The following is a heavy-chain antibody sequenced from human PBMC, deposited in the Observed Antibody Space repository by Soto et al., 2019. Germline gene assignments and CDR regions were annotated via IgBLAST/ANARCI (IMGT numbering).Heavy chain of an antibody. CDR3: AKRDKPELRYFDWLLVDYFDY. J-gene: IGHJ4*02. D-gene: IGHD3-9*01. CDR2: ISGSGGST. CDR1: GFTFSSYA. V-gene: IGHV3-23*01. Sequence: PGGSLRLSCAASGFTFSSYAMSWVRQAPGKGLEWVSAISGSGGSTYYADSVKGRFTISRDNSKNTLYLQMNSLRAEDTAVYYCAKRDKPELRYFDWLLVDYFDYWGQGTLVTVSS.